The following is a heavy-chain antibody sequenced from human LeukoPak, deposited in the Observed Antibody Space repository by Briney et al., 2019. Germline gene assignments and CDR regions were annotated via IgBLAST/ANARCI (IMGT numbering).Heavy chain of an antibody. CDR3: AKDHHGDQNWFDP. CDR2: ISGSGAST. V-gene: IGHV3-23*01. D-gene: IGHD2-21*02. Sequence: GGSLRLSCAASGFTFSSYALSWVRQAQGKGLEWVSAISGSGASTYYADSVEGRFTISRDNSKNTLYLQIAGLRAEDTAVYYCAKDHHGDQNWFDPWGQGTLVTVSS. J-gene: IGHJ5*02. CDR1: GFTFSSYA.